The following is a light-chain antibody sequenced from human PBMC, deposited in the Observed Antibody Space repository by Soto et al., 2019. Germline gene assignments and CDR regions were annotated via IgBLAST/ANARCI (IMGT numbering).Light chain of an antibody. J-gene: IGLJ2*01. Sequence: QSALTQPASVSGSPGQSITISCTGTSSDVGGYNYVSWYQQHPGKAPKLMIYEVSNRPSGVSNRFSGSKYGNTASLTISGLQSEDEADYYCSSYTSSSTPVVFGGGTTLTVL. CDR2: EVS. CDR1: SSDVGGYNY. CDR3: SSYTSSSTPVV. V-gene: IGLV2-14*01.